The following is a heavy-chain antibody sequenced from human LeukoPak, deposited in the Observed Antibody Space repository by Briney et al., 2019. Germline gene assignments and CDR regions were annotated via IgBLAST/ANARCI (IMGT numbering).Heavy chain of an antibody. Sequence: GGSLRLSCAASGFTFRNYAMSWVRQAPGEGLEWVSVIGVSGGTTYYADSVKGRFTISRDNSKDTLYLEMNGLRAEDTAVYYCAKRVTGTTKYFDYWGQGTLVTVSS. CDR1: GFTFRNYA. CDR3: AKRVTGTTKYFDY. J-gene: IGHJ4*02. CDR2: IGVSGGTT. V-gene: IGHV3-23*01. D-gene: IGHD1-14*01.